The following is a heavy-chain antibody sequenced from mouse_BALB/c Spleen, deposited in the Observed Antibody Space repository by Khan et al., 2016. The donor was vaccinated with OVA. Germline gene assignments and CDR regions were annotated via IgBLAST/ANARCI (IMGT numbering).Heavy chain of an antibody. J-gene: IGHJ3*01. CDR2: VNPNNGDT. CDR1: GYSFTVYY. D-gene: IGHD2-14*01. Sequence: EVQLQQSGPDLVQPGASVKISCKASGYSFTVYYLNWVKQSPGKGPEWIGRVNPNNGDTNYNQTFKDKAILTVAKSSTTAYMELRSLTSEDSAVVYCARGYEFFAHGGQGTLVTVSA. V-gene: IGHV1-26*01. CDR3: ARGYEFFAH.